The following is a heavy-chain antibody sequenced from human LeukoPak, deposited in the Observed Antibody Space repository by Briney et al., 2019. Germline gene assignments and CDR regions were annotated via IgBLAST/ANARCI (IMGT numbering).Heavy chain of an antibody. J-gene: IGHJ4*02. Sequence: GGSLRLSCAAPGFTFRNYVIHWVRQAPGKGLEWVAVTSSDLNVKLYADSVKGRFTISRDNAKNSLYLQMTSPRAEDTAVYYCARRFDYWGQGILVTVSS. CDR2: TSSDLNVK. CDR3: ARRFDY. CDR1: GFTFRNYV. V-gene: IGHV3-30-3*01.